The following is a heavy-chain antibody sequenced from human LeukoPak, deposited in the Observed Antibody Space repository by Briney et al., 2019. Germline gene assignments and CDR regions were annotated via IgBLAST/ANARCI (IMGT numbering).Heavy chain of an antibody. J-gene: IGHJ5*02. Sequence: SETLSLTCTVSGGSISSSSYFWGWIRQPPGKGLEWIGSIYYSGSTYYNPSLKSRVTTSVDTSKDQFSLKLSSVTAADAAVYYCARGVSARFDPWGQGTLVTVSS. CDR2: IYYSGST. V-gene: IGHV4-39*07. CDR3: ARGVSARFDP. CDR1: GGSISSSSYF.